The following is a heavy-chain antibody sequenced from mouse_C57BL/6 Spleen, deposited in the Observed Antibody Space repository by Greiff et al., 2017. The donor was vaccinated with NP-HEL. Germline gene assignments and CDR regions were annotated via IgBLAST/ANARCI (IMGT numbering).Heavy chain of an antibody. D-gene: IGHD2-5*01. CDR3: ARSGYYSNYDWYFDV. J-gene: IGHJ1*03. V-gene: IGHV1-80*01. Sequence: QVHVKQSGAELVKPGASVKISCKASGYAFSSYWMNWVKQRPGKGLEWIGQIYPGDGDTNYNGKFKGKATLTADKSSSTAYMQLSSLTSEDSAVYFSARSGYYSNYDWYFDVWGTGTTVTVSS. CDR1: GYAFSSYW. CDR2: IYPGDGDT.